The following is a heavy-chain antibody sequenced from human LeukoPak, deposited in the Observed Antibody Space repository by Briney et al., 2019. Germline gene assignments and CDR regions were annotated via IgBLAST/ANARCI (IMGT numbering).Heavy chain of an antibody. CDR2: TNHSGST. V-gene: IGHV4-34*01. CDR1: GGSFSGYY. D-gene: IGHD3-16*02. Sequence: PSETLSLTCAVYGGSFSGYYWSWIRQPPGKGLEWIGETNHSGSTNYNPSLKSRVTISVDTSKNQFSLKLSSVTAADTAVYYCARGPLYYDYVWGSYRKRYDAFDIWGQGTMVTVSS. CDR3: ARGPLYYDYVWGSYRKRYDAFDI. J-gene: IGHJ3*02.